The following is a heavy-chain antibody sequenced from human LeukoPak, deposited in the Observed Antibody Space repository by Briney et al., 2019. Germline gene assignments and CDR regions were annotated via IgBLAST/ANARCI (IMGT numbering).Heavy chain of an antibody. J-gene: IGHJ4*02. CDR2: IGGSGTRT. CDR1: GFTFSSYA. CDR3: AKDSHWILFDD. D-gene: IGHD2-2*03. Sequence: GGSLRLSCAASGFTFSSYAMSWVRQAPGKGLEWVSGIGGSGTRTYYADSVKGRFTISRDNSKNTLYLQMNSLRDEDMAVYYCAKDSHWILFDDWGQGTLVTVSS. V-gene: IGHV3-23*01.